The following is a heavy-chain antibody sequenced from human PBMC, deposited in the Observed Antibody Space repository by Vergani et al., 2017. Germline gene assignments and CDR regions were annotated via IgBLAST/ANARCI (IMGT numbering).Heavy chain of an antibody. J-gene: IGHJ6*02. CDR2: IYYSGNT. CDR1: GGSISSSSYY. V-gene: IGHV4-39*07. D-gene: IGHD6-13*01. Sequence: QLQLQESGPGLVKPSETLSLTCTVSGGSISSSSYYWGWIRQPPGKGLEWIGSIYYSGNTYYNPSLKSRVTISVDTSKNQFSLKLSSVTAADTAVYYCARGQQLVKGRYYYGMDVWGQG. CDR3: ARGQQLVKGRYYYGMDV.